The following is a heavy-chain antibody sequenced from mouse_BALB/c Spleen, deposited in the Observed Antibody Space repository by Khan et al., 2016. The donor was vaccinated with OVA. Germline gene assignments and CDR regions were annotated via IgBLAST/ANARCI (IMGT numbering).Heavy chain of an antibody. CDR2: INPHVGET. V-gene: IGHV1-20*02. J-gene: IGHJ2*01. D-gene: IGHD1-1*01. CDR3: ARIYRSDFDY. Sequence: VQLQQSGPELVKPGASVKISCKASGYSFTGYFMNWVIQSPGKSLEWIGRINPHVGETFYNQKFKDKATLTVDESSSTAHMELRSLASEDSAVYYCARIYRSDFDYWGQGTTLTVSS. CDR1: GYSFTGYF.